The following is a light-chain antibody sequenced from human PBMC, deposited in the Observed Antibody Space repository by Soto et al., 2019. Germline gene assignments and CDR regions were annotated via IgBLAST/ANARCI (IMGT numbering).Light chain of an antibody. J-gene: IGKJ4*01. CDR3: QQRVNWPPT. CDR1: QSVSNNY. CDR2: GAS. V-gene: IGKV3D-20*02. Sequence: ELGLTQPPGTLSLSPGERATLSCRASQSVSNNYLAWYQQKPGQAPRLLIYGASNRATGIPDRFSGSGSGTDFTLIISNLEPEDFAVYYCQQRVNWPPTFGGGTKVDIK.